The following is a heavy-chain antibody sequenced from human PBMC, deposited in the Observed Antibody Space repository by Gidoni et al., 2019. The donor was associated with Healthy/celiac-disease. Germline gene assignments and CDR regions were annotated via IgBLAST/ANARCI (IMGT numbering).Heavy chain of an antibody. CDR2: IKSKTDGGTT. CDR3: TTDITMVRGAEVYYYGMDV. Sequence: SNAWMNWVRQAPGKGLEWVGRIKSKTDGGTTDYAAPVKGRFTISRDDSKNTLYLQMNSLKTEDTAVYYCTTDITMVRGAEVYYYGMDVWGQGTTVTVSS. CDR1: SNAW. D-gene: IGHD3-10*01. J-gene: IGHJ6*02. V-gene: IGHV3-15*07.